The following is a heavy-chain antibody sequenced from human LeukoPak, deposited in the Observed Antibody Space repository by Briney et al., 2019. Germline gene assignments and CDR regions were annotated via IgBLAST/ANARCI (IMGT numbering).Heavy chain of an antibody. V-gene: IGHV4-39*01. Sequence: SETLSLTCAVYGGSFSSYYWGSIRQPPGKGLEWIGSIYYSGSTYYNPSLKSRVTISVDTSKNQFSLKLSSVTAADTAVYYCARLYYDSSGYSYYFDYWGQGTLVTVSS. J-gene: IGHJ4*02. CDR2: IYYSGST. CDR3: ARLYYDSSGYSYYFDY. CDR1: GGSFSSYY. D-gene: IGHD3-22*01.